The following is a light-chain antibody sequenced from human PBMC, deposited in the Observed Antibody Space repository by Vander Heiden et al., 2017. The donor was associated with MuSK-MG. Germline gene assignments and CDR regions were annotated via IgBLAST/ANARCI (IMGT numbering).Light chain of an antibody. V-gene: IGKV1-39*01. CDR2: AAS. CDR1: QSISSY. CDR3: QQSYSTPQA. J-gene: IGKJ4*01. Sequence: DIQMTQSPSSLSASVGDRVTITCRASQSISSYLNWYQQKPGKAPKLLIYAASSLQSGVPSRISGSGSGTDFTLTISSLQPEDFATYYCQQSYSTPQAFGGGTKVEIK.